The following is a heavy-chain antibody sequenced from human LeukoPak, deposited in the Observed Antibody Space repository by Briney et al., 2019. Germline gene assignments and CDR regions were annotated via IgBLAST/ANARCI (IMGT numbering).Heavy chain of an antibody. D-gene: IGHD3-3*01. CDR1: GGSISSYY. J-gene: IGHJ6*03. CDR2: IYYSGST. CDR3: ARVSNYDFWSGYPNRGFYMDV. Sequence: SETLSLTCTVSGGSISSYYWSWIRQPPGKGLEWIGYIYYSGSTNYNPSLKSRVTISVDTSKNQFSLKLSSVTAADTAVYYCARVSNYDFWSGYPNRGFYMDVWGKGTTVTVSS. V-gene: IGHV4-59*12.